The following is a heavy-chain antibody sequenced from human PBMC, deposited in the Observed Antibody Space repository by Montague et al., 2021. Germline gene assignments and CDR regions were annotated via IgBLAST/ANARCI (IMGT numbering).Heavy chain of an antibody. J-gene: IGHJ6*03. Sequence: SLRLSCAASGFTLSSYAMGWARQAPGKGLEWVSAIGASGDNTYYAESVKGRFTISRDISKNTLYLQMNSLGAEDTALYYCAKDHFSGGSYGGSGDMDVWGKGTTVTVSS. D-gene: IGHD2-15*01. CDR1: GFTLSSYA. CDR3: AKDHFSGGSYGGSGDMDV. CDR2: IGASGDNT. V-gene: IGHV3-23*01.